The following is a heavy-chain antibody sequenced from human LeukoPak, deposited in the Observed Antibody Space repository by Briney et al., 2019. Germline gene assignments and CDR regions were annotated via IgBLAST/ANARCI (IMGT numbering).Heavy chain of an antibody. J-gene: IGHJ5*02. Sequence: PSETLSLTCAVYGGSFSGYYWSWIRQPPGKGLEWIGEINHSGSTNYNPSLKSRVTISVDTSKNQFSLKLSSVTAADTAVYYCAGGRQWLEYNWFDPWGQGTLVTVSS. CDR3: AGGRQWLEYNWFDP. CDR1: GGSFSGYY. CDR2: INHSGST. V-gene: IGHV4-34*01. D-gene: IGHD6-19*01.